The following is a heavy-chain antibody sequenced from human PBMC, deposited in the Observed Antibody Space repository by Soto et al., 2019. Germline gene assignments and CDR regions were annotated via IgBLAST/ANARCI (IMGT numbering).Heavy chain of an antibody. D-gene: IGHD6-19*01. V-gene: IGHV4-59*01. J-gene: IGHJ4*02. CDR1: GGSISSYY. CDR3: ARGSGWYVY. Sequence: QVQLQESGPGLVKPSETLSLTCTVSGGSISSYYWSWIRQPPGKGLEWIGYIYYSGSTNYNPSLKXRXTXXVDTSKNQFSLKLNSVTAADTAVYYCARGSGWYVYWGQGTLVTVSS. CDR2: IYYSGST.